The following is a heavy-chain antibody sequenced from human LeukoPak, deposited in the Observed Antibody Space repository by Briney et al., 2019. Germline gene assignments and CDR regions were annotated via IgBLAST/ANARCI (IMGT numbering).Heavy chain of an antibody. CDR1: GYTFTGYY. Sequence: ASVKVSCKASGYTFTGYYMHWVRQAHGQGLEWMGWISAYNGNTNYAQKLQGRVTMTTDTSTSTAYMELRSLRSDDTAVYYCARVDDSSGYSPSFDYWGQGTLVTVSS. CDR2: ISAYNGNT. CDR3: ARVDDSSGYSPSFDY. D-gene: IGHD3-22*01. V-gene: IGHV1-18*04. J-gene: IGHJ4*02.